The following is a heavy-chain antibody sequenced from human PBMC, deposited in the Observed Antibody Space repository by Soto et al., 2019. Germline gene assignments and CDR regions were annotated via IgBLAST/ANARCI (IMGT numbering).Heavy chain of an antibody. CDR2: INHSGST. D-gene: IGHD2-8*02. CDR3: ARKQHDFGDSGVRYNWFDP. CDR1: GGSFSGYY. Sequence: QVQLQQWGAGLLKPSETLSLTCAVYGGSFSGYYWSWIRQPPGKGLEWIGEINHSGSTNYNPSLTSRVTISVDTSKNQFSLKLSSVTAADTAVYYCARKQHDFGDSGVRYNWFDPWGQGTLVTVSS. J-gene: IGHJ5*02. V-gene: IGHV4-34*01.